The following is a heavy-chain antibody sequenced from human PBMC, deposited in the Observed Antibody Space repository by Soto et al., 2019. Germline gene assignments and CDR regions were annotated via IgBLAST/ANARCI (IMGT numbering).Heavy chain of an antibody. D-gene: IGHD6-19*01. V-gene: IGHV1-8*02. Sequence: QVQLVQSGAEVKKPGASVKVSCKASGYTFTSYDINWVRQATGQGLEWMGWMNPYSGNTGYAQKIQGRVTKTRNTSISTAYMERSSLRSEDTVVYDRAREVAGYVGYWGQGTLVTVSS. CDR1: GYTFTSYD. J-gene: IGHJ4*02. CDR3: AREVAGYVGY. CDR2: MNPYSGNT.